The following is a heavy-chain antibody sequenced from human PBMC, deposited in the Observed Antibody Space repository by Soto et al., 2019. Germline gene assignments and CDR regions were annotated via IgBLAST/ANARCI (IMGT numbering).Heavy chain of an antibody. CDR3: AKVLSSGWSSDAFDI. D-gene: IGHD6-19*01. J-gene: IGHJ3*02. CDR2: IHSDGRTT. Sequence: PGGSLRLSCAASGFTFSSYWMYWVRQAPGKGLVWVSGIHSDGRTTRYADSVKGRFTISRDNSRNTLYLQMNSLRVEDTAMYYCAKVLSSGWSSDAFDIWGQGTMVTVSS. CDR1: GFTFSSYW. V-gene: IGHV3-74*01.